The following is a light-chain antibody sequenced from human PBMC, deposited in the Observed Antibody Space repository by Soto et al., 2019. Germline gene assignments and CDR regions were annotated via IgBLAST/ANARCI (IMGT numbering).Light chain of an antibody. CDR1: QSVSGN. Sequence: ETVMTQSPATLSVSPGERATLSCRASQSVSGNLAWYQQKPGQAPRLLIYGASTRATGIPASFSGSGSGTEFTLTISSLQSEDFAVYYCQQYHNWPLNFGGGTKVEIK. V-gene: IGKV3-15*01. J-gene: IGKJ4*01. CDR2: GAS. CDR3: QQYHNWPLN.